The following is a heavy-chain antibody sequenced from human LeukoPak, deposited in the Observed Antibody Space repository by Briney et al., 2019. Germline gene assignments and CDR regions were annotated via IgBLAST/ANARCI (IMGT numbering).Heavy chain of an antibody. CDR2: IIPILGIA. CDR1: GGTFSSYA. D-gene: IGHD6-6*01. J-gene: IGHJ4*02. V-gene: IGHV1-69*04. Sequence: RWASVKVSCKASGGTFSSYAISWVRQAPGQGLEWMGRIIPILGIANYAQKFQGRVTITTDESTSTAYMELSSLRSEDTAVYYCASYGHSSSSGFWGQGTLVTVSS. CDR3: ASYGHSSSSGF.